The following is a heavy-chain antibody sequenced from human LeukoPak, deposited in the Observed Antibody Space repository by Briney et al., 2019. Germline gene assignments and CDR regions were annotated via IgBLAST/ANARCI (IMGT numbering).Heavy chain of an antibody. Sequence: SETLSLTCAVSGGSISSGGYSWSWIRQPPGKGLEWIGYIYHSGSTYYSPSLKSRVTISVDRSKNRFSLKLSSVTAADTAVYYCARGGFYFDYWGQGTLVTVSS. V-gene: IGHV4-30-2*01. CDR3: ARGGFYFDY. CDR2: IYHSGST. J-gene: IGHJ4*02. CDR1: GGSISSGGYS.